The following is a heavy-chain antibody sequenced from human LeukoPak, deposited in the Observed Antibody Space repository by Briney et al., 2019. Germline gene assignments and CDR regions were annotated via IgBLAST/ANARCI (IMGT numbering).Heavy chain of an antibody. CDR3: ARAKPYSSSSLDY. D-gene: IGHD6-6*01. CDR1: GFTFSSYW. V-gene: IGHV3-74*01. CDR2: INSDGSST. Sequence: GGSLRLSCAASGFTFSSYWMHWVRQAPGKELVWVSRINSDGSSTSYADSVKGRLTISRDNAKNTLYLQMNSLRAEDTAVYYCARAKPYSSSSLDYWGQGTLVTVSS. J-gene: IGHJ4*02.